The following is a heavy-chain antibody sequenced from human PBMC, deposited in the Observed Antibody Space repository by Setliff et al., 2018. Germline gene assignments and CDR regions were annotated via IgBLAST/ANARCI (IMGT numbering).Heavy chain of an antibody. J-gene: IGHJ6*03. V-gene: IGHV4-4*08. Sequence: PSETLSLTCSVSGGSISSSYWTWIRQPPGKGLEWIGYIDTSGSTDYNPSLKSRVTISVDTSKNQLSLKLSSVTAADTAVYYCAKVPITKVYFYMDVWGKGTTVTVSS. CDR2: IDTSGST. CDR1: GGSISSSY. D-gene: IGHD3-10*01. CDR3: AKVPITKVYFYMDV.